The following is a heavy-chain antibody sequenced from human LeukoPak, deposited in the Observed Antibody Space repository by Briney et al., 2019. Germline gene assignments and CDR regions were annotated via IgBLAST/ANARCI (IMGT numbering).Heavy chain of an antibody. Sequence: ASVKVSCKASGGTFSSYAISWVRQAPGQGLEWMGWISAYNGNTNYAQKLQGRVTMTTDTSTSTAYVELRSLRSDDTAVYYCARALYYYGSGSYYTYYYMDVWGKGTTVTVSS. J-gene: IGHJ6*03. V-gene: IGHV1-18*01. D-gene: IGHD3-10*01. CDR3: ARALYYYGSGSYYTYYYMDV. CDR2: ISAYNGNT. CDR1: GGTFSSYA.